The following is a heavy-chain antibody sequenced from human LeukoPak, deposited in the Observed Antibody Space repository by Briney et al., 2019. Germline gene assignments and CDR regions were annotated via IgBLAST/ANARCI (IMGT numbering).Heavy chain of an antibody. J-gene: IGHJ2*01. Sequence: GGSLRLSCAASGFTFSSYGMHWVRQAPGNGLEWVAVISYDGSNKYYADSVKGRFTISRDNSKNTLYLQMNSLRAEDTALYYCAKDIIRDSTRPGDLHLWGRGTLVTVSS. CDR2: ISYDGSNK. CDR3: AKDIIRDSTRPGDLHL. CDR1: GFTFSSYG. V-gene: IGHV3-30*18. D-gene: IGHD2-2*01.